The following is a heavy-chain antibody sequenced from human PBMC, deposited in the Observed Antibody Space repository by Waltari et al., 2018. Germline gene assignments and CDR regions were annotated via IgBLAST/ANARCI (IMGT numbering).Heavy chain of an antibody. J-gene: IGHJ6*02. V-gene: IGHV5-51*01. Sequence: EARLEQSGAARKTPGESLKISCTASGPNFTMFCIGWVPQGPGRGLEWMGIGYPSDSATTYSPTFKDQVTISGDKALGTAYLQWSGLKASDSATYYCATHSSATCYRCAYGMDVWGQGTTVTVS. CDR2: GYPSDSAT. CDR1: GPNFTMFC. CDR3: ATHSSATCYRCAYGMDV. D-gene: IGHD2-2*01.